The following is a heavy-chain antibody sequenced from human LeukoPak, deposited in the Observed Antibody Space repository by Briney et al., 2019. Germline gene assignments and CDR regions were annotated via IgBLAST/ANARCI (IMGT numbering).Heavy chain of an antibody. D-gene: IGHD2-15*01. Sequence: SETLSLTCTVSGGSISGYFWSWIRQPAGKGLEWIGRIYTRGSTNYNPSLKSRVTMSVDTSKNQFSLKLSSVTAADTAVYYCARGRYCSADICSGGDAFDIWGQGTMVSVSS. J-gene: IGHJ3*02. CDR1: GGSISGYF. V-gene: IGHV4-4*07. CDR3: ARGRYCSADICSGGDAFDI. CDR2: IYTRGST.